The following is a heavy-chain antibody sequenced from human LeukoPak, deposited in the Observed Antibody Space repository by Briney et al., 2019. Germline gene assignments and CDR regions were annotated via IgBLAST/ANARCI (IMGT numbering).Heavy chain of an antibody. D-gene: IGHD5-12*01. CDR2: INWNGGST. CDR3: ARNGIRGGYSGYDGDYYYGMDV. J-gene: IGHJ6*02. Sequence: GGSLRLSCAASGFTFDDYGMSWVRQAPGKGLEWGSRINWNGGSTGYADSVKGRFTISRDNAKNSLYLQMNSLRAEDTALYHCARNGIRGGYSGYDGDYYYGMDVRGQGTTVTVSS. CDR1: GFTFDDYG. V-gene: IGHV3-20*01.